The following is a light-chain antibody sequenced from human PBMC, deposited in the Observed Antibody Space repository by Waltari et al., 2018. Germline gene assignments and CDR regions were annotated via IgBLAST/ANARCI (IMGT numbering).Light chain of an antibody. V-gene: IGKV1-5*03. J-gene: IGKJ2*01. Sequence: DIQMTQSPSTLPASVGDTVTITCRASHSVSSWLAWYQQRPGKAPKVLISTASSLESGVPSRFSGTGSGTEFTLTISSLQPDDVATYYCQQYNTYSPYTFGQGTKVEI. CDR2: TAS. CDR1: HSVSSW. CDR3: QQYNTYSPYT.